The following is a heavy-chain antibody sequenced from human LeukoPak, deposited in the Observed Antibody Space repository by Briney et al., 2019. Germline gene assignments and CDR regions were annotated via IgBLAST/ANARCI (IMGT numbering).Heavy chain of an antibody. J-gene: IGHJ4*02. CDR3: ARGRNGSGSFVWGSYRPFDY. CDR2: INHSGST. D-gene: IGHD3-16*02. CDR1: GESFSGYY. Sequence: SETLSLTCAVYGESFSGYYWSWIRQPPGKGLEWIGEINHSGSTNYNPSLKSRVTISVDTSKNQFSLKLSSVTAADTAVYYCARGRNGSGSFVWGSYRPFDYWGQGTLVTVSS. V-gene: IGHV4-34*01.